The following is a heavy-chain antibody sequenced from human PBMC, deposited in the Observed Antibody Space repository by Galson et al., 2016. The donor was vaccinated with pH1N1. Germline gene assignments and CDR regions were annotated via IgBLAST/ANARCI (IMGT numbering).Heavy chain of an antibody. Sequence: SVKVSCKASGYTFTSYAMNWVRQAPGQGLEWMGWINTNTGNPTYAQGFTGRFVFSLDTSDSTTYLHISGLQAEDTAVYYCASPRPLLRYFDWLLPGGLDYWGQGPLVTVSS. CDR2: INTNTGNP. CDR1: GYTFTSYA. D-gene: IGHD3-9*01. CDR3: ASPRPLLRYFDWLLPGGLDY. J-gene: IGHJ4*02. V-gene: IGHV7-4-1*02.